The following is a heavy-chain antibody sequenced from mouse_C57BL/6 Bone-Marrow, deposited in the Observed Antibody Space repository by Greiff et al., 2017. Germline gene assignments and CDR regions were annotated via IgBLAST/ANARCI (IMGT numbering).Heavy chain of an antibody. CDR2: IDPSDSYT. CDR1: GYTFTNYW. J-gene: IGHJ2*01. CDR3: ALPYFDY. V-gene: IGHV1-69*01. D-gene: IGHD1-1*01. Sequence: VQLQESGAELVMPGASVKLSCKASGYTFTNYWMHWVKQRPGQGLEWIGGIDPSDSYTNYNQKFKGKSTLTVDKSSSTAYMQLSSLTSEDSAVYYCALPYFDYWGQGTTLTVSS.